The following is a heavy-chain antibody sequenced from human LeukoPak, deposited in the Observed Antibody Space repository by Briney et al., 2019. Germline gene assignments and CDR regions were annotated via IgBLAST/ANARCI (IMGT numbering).Heavy chain of an antibody. D-gene: IGHD1-1*01. CDR2: ITSSGDTI. V-gene: IGHV3-11*01. J-gene: IGHJ4*02. CDR1: GFIFGDFY. CDR3: ARDPEYSDN. Sequence: PGGSLRLSCVGSGFIFGDFYMNWIRQAPGKGLEWISFITSSGDTIYYADSVKGRFTVSRDNAKNSLYLQMNSLRAEDTAVYFFARDPEYSDNWGQGTLVSVSS.